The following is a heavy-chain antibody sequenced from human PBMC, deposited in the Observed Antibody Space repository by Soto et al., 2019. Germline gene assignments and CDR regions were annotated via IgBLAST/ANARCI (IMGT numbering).Heavy chain of an antibody. CDR1: GFSTQTSYF. CDR2: ISHSGRS. D-gene: IGHD3-22*01. Sequence: PSETLSLTCAVSGFSTQTSYFWGWIRQPPGKGLEWIGLISHSGRSVSHPSLKSRVTISVDTSKNQFSLKLSSVTAADTAVYYCARRAYDSSGYYDYWGQGTLVTVSS. V-gene: IGHV4-38-2*01. J-gene: IGHJ4*02. CDR3: ARRAYDSSGYYDY.